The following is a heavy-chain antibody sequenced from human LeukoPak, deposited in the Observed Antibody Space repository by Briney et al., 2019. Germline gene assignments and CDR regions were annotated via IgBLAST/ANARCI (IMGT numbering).Heavy chain of an antibody. CDR3: ARMYCSRGSCYPLFYYNAMDV. V-gene: IGHV1-69*04. D-gene: IGHD2-15*01. J-gene: IGHJ6*02. CDR1: GGTFSSYA. Sequence: GASVKVSCKASGGTFSSYAISWVRQAPGQGLEWMGRIIPILGIANYAQKFQGRVTITADKSTSTAYMELRSLRSDDTAVYYCARMYCSRGSCYPLFYYNAMDVWGQGTTVTVSS. CDR2: IIPILGIA.